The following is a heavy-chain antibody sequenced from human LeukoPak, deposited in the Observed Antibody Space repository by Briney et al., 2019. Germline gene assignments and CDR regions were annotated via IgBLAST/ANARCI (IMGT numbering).Heavy chain of an antibody. J-gene: IGHJ4*02. Sequence: GGSLRLSRAASGFTFSSYGMHWVRQAPGKGLEWVAVIWYDGSNKYYADSVKGRFTISRDNSKNTLYLQMNSLRAEDTAVYYCARDGSGGSVYPFDYWGQGTLVTVSS. CDR3: ARDGSGGSVYPFDY. D-gene: IGHD3-16*01. V-gene: IGHV3-33*01. CDR1: GFTFSSYG. CDR2: IWYDGSNK.